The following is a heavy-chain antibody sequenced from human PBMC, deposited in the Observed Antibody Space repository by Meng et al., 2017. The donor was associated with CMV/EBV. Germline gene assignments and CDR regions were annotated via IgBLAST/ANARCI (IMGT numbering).Heavy chain of an antibody. CDR2: IYYSGST. V-gene: IGHV4-30-4*08. CDR1: GGSISSGDYY. D-gene: IGHD1-14*01. Sequence: QGHREGSGPGLVKPSQTLYLTCTVSGGSISSGDYYWSWIRQSPGKGLEWIGYIYYSGSTYYNPSLKSRVTISVDTSKNQFSLKLSSVTAADTAVYYCARVTSRVAGAFDYWGQGTLVTVSS. J-gene: IGHJ4*02. CDR3: ARVTSRVAGAFDY.